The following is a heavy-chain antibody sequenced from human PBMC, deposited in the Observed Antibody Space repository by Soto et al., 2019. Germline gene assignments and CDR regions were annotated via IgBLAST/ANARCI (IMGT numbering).Heavy chain of an antibody. CDR2: TDRDGAST. J-gene: IGHJ4*02. V-gene: IGHV3-23*01. CDR3: ARLLAQNFDY. CDR1: GFTFSNYA. Sequence: GGSLRLSCVASGFTFSNYAMSWVRQAPGKGLEWVSSTDRDGASTNYADSVRGRFTISKDNSKNILSLQMNSLRAEDTAVYFCARLLAQNFDYWCQGILVTVS.